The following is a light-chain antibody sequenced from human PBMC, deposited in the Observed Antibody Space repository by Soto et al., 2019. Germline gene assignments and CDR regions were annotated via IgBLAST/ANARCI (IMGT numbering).Light chain of an antibody. J-gene: IGLJ2*01. CDR1: SSNIGSNT. CDR3: AAWDDSLNRVV. V-gene: IGLV1-44*01. CDR2: SNN. Sequence: QSVLTQPPSASGTPGQRVTISCSGSSSNIGSNTVNWYQQLPGTAPKVLIHSNNQRPSGVPDRFSGSKSGTSASLAISGLQSEDEADYYCAAWDDSLNRVVFGGGTKLTVL.